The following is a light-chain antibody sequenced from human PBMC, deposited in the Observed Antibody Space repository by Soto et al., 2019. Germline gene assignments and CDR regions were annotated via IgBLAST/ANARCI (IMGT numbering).Light chain of an antibody. CDR2: GAS. V-gene: IGKV3-20*01. CDR3: QQYERSPTT. CDR1: QIVSSTY. J-gene: IGKJ4*01. Sequence: EIVLTQSPGTLSLSPGERATLSGRASQIVSSTYLAWYQQKPGQAPSLLIYGASRRVTGIPDRFSGSGSGTDFTLTISRLEPEDFAVYYCQQYERSPTTFGGGTKVEIK.